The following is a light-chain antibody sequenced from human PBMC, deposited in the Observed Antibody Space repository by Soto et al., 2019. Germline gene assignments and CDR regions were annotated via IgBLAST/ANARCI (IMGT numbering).Light chain of an antibody. J-gene: IGLJ1*01. V-gene: IGLV2-11*01. CDR2: DVS. CDR3: CSYAGSYTFYV. CDR1: SSDVGYYNY. Sequence: QSVLTQPRSVSGSPGQSVTISCTGTSSDVGYYNYVSWYQQHPGTAPKLMIYDVSMRPSGVPDRFSGSMSGDTASLTISGLQAEDEADYYCCSYAGSYTFYVFGTGTKVTVL.